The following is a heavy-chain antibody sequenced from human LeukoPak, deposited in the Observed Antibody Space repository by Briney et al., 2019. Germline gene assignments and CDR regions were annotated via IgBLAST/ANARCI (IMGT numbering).Heavy chain of an antibody. J-gene: IGHJ4*02. V-gene: IGHV4-34*01. Sequence: PSETLSLTCAVYGGSFSGYYWSWIRQPPGKGLEWIGEINHSGSTNYNPSLKSRVTISVDTSKNQFSLKLSSVTAADTAVYYCARHLIIVVVPAAMGGPFDYWGQGTLVTVSS. CDR2: INHSGST. D-gene: IGHD2-2*01. CDR3: ARHLIIVVVPAAMGGPFDY. CDR1: GGSFSGYY.